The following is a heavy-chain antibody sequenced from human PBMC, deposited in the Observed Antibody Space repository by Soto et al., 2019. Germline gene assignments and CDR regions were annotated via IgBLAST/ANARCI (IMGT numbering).Heavy chain of an antibody. V-gene: IGHV4-34*01. CDR1: GGSFSVYY. Sequence: SETLSLTCAVYGGSFSVYYWSWIRHPPGKGLEWIGEINHSGSTNYNPSLKSRVTISVDTSKNQFSLKLSSVTAADTAVYYCARGSSIAARFPYYFDYWGQGTLVTVSS. J-gene: IGHJ4*02. CDR3: ARGSSIAARFPYYFDY. CDR2: INHSGST. D-gene: IGHD6-6*01.